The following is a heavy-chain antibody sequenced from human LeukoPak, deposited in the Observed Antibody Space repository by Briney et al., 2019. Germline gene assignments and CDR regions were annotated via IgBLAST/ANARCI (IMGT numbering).Heavy chain of an antibody. CDR1: GFTFSSYW. V-gene: IGHV3-7*01. CDR2: IKQDGSEK. J-gene: IGHJ6*03. Sequence: PGGSLRLSCAASGFTFSSYWMSWVRQAPGKGLEWVANIKQDGSEKYYVDSVKGRFTISRDNAKNSLYLQMNSLRAEDTAVYYCARSLYDSSGYWVGGAYYYYYMDVWGKGTTVTVSS. D-gene: IGHD3-22*01. CDR3: ARSLYDSSGYWVGGAYYYYYMDV.